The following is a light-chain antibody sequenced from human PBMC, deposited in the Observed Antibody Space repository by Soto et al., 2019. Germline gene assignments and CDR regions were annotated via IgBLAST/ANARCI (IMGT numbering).Light chain of an antibody. CDR2: GSS. J-gene: IGKJ1*01. CDR1: QTVKNN. CDR3: QQTYRHPRT. V-gene: IGKV1-39*01. Sequence: DIQMTQSPSSVSASVGDSVSFACQSSQTVKNNVNWYQHKRGKAPKLLISGSSNLQNGVPPRFSGSGTGTDFTLHINSLQPEDAATYYCQQTYRHPRTFGQGTSVDIK.